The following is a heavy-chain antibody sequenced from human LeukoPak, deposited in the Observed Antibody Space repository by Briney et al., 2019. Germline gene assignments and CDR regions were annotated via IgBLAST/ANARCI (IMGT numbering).Heavy chain of an antibody. D-gene: IGHD6-19*01. V-gene: IGHV4-34*01. CDR2: RNHRGSS. J-gene: IGHJ4*02. Sequence: SETLSLTCSVHGSSFTGYYWGWIRQPPGKGLEWIGERNHRGSSYFNPSFESRVTISLDMSRKQISLNLTSVTAADTAFYYCARGSGSYSGAADYWGQGTLVTVSS. CDR1: GSSFTGYY. CDR3: ARGSGSYSGAADY.